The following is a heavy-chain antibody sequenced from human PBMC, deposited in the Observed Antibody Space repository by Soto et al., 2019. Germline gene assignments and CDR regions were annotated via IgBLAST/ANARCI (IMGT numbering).Heavy chain of an antibody. J-gene: IGHJ6*02. CDR3: EQSRCGGDCAQSYPSHYHDGVDV. CDR1: GFSLRTRGVG. Sequence: QITLKESGPTLVKHTQTLTLTCTFSGFSLRTRGVGVGWIRQPPGKTLEWLALIYWDNDKRYSPSLKSRLTIPKDTSENQVVLSMTNMDPLDKAKSSCEQSRCGGDCAQSYPSHYHDGVDVWGQGTTVTVS. CDR2: IYWDNDK. V-gene: IGHV2-5*02. D-gene: IGHD2-21*02.